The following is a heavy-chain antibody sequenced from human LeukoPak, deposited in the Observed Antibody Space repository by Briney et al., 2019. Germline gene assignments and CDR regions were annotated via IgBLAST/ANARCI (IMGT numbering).Heavy chain of an antibody. J-gene: IGHJ4*02. CDR3: AKDLAPAYTSSWILFDY. CDR2: ISGSGGST. V-gene: IGHV3-23*01. CDR1: GFTFSTYA. D-gene: IGHD6-13*01. Sequence: GVSLRLSCAASGFTFSTYAMSWVRQAPGKGLEWVSAISGSGGSTYYADSVKGRFTISRDNSKNTLYLQVNSLRAEDTAVYYCAKDLAPAYTSSWILFDYWGQGTLVTVSS.